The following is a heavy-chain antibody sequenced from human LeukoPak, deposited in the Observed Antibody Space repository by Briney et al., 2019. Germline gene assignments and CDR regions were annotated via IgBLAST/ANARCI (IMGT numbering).Heavy chain of an antibody. V-gene: IGHV4-4*07. CDR3: ARESPPHYYGSGSYLSY. CDR2: IYTSGST. J-gene: IGHJ4*02. CDR1: GGSISSYY. Sequence: SETLSLTCTVSGGSISSYYWSWIRQPAGKGLEWIGRIYTSGSTNYNPSLKSRVTMSVDTSKNQFSLKLSSVTAADTAVYYCARESPPHYYGSGSYLSYWGQGTLVTVSS. D-gene: IGHD3-10*01.